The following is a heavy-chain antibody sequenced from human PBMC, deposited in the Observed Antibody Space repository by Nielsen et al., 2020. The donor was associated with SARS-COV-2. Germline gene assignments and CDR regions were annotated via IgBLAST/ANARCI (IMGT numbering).Heavy chain of an antibody. Sequence: GESLKISCTVSGLLFSDYTMNWVRQGPGKGLEWVSSISASGDFLFYGVSVKGRFTVSRDNAKNTLFLQMRNVRAEDTGVYYCATSYNYTYFMFDVWGQGTAVTVSS. CDR2: ISASGDFL. D-gene: IGHD3-3*01. CDR3: ATSYNYTYFMFDV. V-gene: IGHV3-21*01. J-gene: IGHJ6*02. CDR1: GLLFSDYT.